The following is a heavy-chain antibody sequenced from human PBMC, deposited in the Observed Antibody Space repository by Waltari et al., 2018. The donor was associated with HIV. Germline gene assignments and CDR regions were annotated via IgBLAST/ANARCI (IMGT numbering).Heavy chain of an antibody. V-gene: IGHV1-8*02. D-gene: IGHD3-10*01. J-gene: IGHJ6*02. Sequence: QVQLVQTGAEVKKPGASVTVSCKASGYTFSISDINWVRQAPGQGLEWMGWMNPNSGQTGYAQKFQDRVTMTRNTATSTASLELSSLRSEDTAVYYCATALGTYGLYQYHGLNVWGQGTTVTVS. CDR2: MNPNSGQT. CDR3: ATALGTYGLYQYHGLNV. CDR1: GYTFSISD.